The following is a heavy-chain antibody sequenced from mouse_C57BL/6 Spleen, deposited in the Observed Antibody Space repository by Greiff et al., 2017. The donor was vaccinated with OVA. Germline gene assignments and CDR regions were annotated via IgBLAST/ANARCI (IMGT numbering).Heavy chain of an antibody. CDR3: ARRADGYYGEAD. CDR2: INPNNGGT. J-gene: IGHJ3*01. CDR1: GYTFTDYN. D-gene: IGHD2-3*01. Sequence: VHVKQSGPELVKPGASVKIPCKASGYTFTDYNMDWVKQSHGKSLEWIGDINPNNGGTIYNQKFKGKATLTVDKSSSTAYMELRSLTSEDTAVYYGARRADGYYGEADWGQGTLVTVSA. V-gene: IGHV1-18*01.